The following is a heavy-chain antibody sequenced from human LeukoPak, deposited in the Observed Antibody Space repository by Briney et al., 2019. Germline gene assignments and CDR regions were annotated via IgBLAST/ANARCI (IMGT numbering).Heavy chain of an antibody. D-gene: IGHD3-22*01. Sequence: KPSETLSLTCTVSGYSISNGYYWGWIRQPPGKGLEWIGSFYHSGSTYYNPSLKSRVTISVDTSKHQFSLRLSSVTAADTAVYYCARGPSDYYDSGGHYFDYWGQGTLVTVSS. V-gene: IGHV4-38-2*02. CDR2: FYHSGST. CDR3: ARGPSDYYDSGGHYFDY. J-gene: IGHJ4*02. CDR1: GYSISNGYY.